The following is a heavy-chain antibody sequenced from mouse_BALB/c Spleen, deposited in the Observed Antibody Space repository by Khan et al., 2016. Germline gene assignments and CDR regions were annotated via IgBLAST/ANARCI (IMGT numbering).Heavy chain of an antibody. Sequence: VQLQESGAELARPGASVKLSCKASGYTFTDYYINWVKQRTGQGPEWIGEIYPGSGNTYYNEKFKGKATLTADKSSSTAYMQLSSLTSEDSAVYFCARSVYYGSYFDYWGQGTTLTVSS. CDR3: ARSVYYGSYFDY. V-gene: IGHV1-77*01. CDR2: IYPGSGNT. CDR1: GYTFTDYY. D-gene: IGHD2-2*01. J-gene: IGHJ2*01.